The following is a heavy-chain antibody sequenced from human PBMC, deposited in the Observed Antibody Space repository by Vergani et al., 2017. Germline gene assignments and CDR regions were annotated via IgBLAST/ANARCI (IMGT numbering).Heavy chain of an antibody. J-gene: IGHJ4*02. D-gene: IGHD1-26*01. CDR2: IKGDGSAK. V-gene: IGHV3-7*01. Sequence: EVQLLESGGDLVQPGGSLRLSCAASGFTFIMHAMSWVRQAPGKGLEWVAAIKGDGSAKKYVESVKGRFTISRDNAKSSLYLQMNSLRVADTAVYYCARGHPVGSYWGQGTLVTVSS. CDR1: GFTFIMHA. CDR3: ARGHPVGSY.